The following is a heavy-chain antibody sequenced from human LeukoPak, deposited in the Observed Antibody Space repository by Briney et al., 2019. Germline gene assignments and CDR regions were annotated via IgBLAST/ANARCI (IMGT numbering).Heavy chain of an antibody. CDR2: INPNSGAT. CDR1: GYTFTDYY. D-gene: IGHD3-22*01. V-gene: IGHV1-2*02. Sequence: ASVKVSCKASGYTFTDYYMHWVRQAPGQGLEWVGWINPNSGATNYAQKFQGRVTMTRDTSISTAYMELSRLRSDDTAVYYCASRATMMSGYRYWGQGTLVTVSS. J-gene: IGHJ4*02. CDR3: ASRATMMSGYRY.